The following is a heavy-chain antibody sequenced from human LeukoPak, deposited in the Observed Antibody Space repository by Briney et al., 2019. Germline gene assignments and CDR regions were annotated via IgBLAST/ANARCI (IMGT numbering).Heavy chain of an antibody. CDR1: GGSISSGGYY. CDR3: ARGVSSGPNHWYFDL. D-gene: IGHD3-22*01. Sequence: PSETLSLTCTVSGGSISSGGYYWSWSRQHPGKGVEWIGYIYYSGSTYYNPSLKSRVPISVDTSKNQFSLKLSSVTAADTAVYYCARGVSSGPNHWYFDLWGRGTLVTVSS. J-gene: IGHJ2*01. V-gene: IGHV4-31*03. CDR2: IYYSGST.